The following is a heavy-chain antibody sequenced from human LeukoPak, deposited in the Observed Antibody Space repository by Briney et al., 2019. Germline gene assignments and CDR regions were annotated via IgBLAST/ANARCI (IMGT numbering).Heavy chain of an antibody. CDR3: AREDYDI. CDR2: IKQDGSEK. CDR1: GFTFRNYW. Sequence: GGSLRLSCAASGFTFRNYWMSWVRQAPGKGLEWVANIKQDGSEKYYVDSVKGRFTISRDNAKNSLYLQLNSLRAEDTAGYYCAREDYDIWGQGTMVTVSS. J-gene: IGHJ3*02. D-gene: IGHD3-16*01. V-gene: IGHV3-7*01.